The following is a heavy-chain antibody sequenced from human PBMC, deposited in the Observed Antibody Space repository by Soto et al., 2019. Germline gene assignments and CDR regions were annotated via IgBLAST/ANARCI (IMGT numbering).Heavy chain of an antibody. CDR3: AKDWGSSGWFNWFTP. J-gene: IGHJ5*02. D-gene: IGHD6-19*01. V-gene: IGHV3-30*18. Sequence: QVQLVESGGGVVQPGESLQVACAASGFTVATTGMHWVRQAPGKGLEWVAIISHTGTSKVYIDSVQGRFTISRDNAKNNLYLQMSSLRPEDTAIYYCAKDWGSSGWFNWFTPWGQGVLVTVSS. CDR2: ISHTGTSK. CDR1: GFTVATTG.